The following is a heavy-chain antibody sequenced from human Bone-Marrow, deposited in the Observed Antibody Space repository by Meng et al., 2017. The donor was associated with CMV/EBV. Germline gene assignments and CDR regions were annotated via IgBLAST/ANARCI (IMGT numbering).Heavy chain of an antibody. D-gene: IGHD2-2*02. Sequence: GGSLRLSCAASGFTFSSYSMNWVRQAPGKGLEWVSSISSSSSYIYYADSVKGRFTISRDNAKNSLYLQMNSLRAEDTAVYYCARKVVPAAIRRGADAFDIWGQGTMVTVSS. CDR1: GFTFSSYS. V-gene: IGHV3-21*01. CDR2: ISSSSSYI. J-gene: IGHJ3*02. CDR3: ARKVVPAAIRRGADAFDI.